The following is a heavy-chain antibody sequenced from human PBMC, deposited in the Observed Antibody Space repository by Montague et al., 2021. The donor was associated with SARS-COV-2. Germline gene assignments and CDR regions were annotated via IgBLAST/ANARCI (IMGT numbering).Heavy chain of an antibody. CDR2: IYYSGST. D-gene: IGHD1-7*01. Sequence: SETLSLTCTVSGGSISSSTYYWGRIRQPPGKGLEWIANIYYSGSTYYNPSLKSRVTISVDTSKSQFSLKLSSVTAADTAVYYCARNQGYHCNYPYNWFGPWGQGTLVTVSS. CDR1: GGSISSSTYY. CDR3: ARNQGYHCNYPYNWFGP. V-gene: IGHV4-39*01. J-gene: IGHJ5*02.